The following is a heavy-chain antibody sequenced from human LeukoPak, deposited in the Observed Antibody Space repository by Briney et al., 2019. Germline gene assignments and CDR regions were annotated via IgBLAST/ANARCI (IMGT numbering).Heavy chain of an antibody. J-gene: IGHJ4*02. CDR3: ARGSGTYFPFDY. CDR1: GYTFTGYY. Sequence: ASVKVSCKASGYTFTGYYMHWVRQAPGQGIEWMGWINTYNGNTNSAQKFQGRFTMTTDPSTHTVFMELRSLRSDDTAVYYCARGSGTYFPFDYWGQGTLLTVSP. V-gene: IGHV1-18*04. CDR2: INTYNGNT. D-gene: IGHD1-26*01.